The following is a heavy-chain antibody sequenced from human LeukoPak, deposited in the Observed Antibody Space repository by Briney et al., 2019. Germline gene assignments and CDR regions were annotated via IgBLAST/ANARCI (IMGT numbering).Heavy chain of an antibody. J-gene: IGHJ4*02. Sequence: GGSLRFSCAASGFTFSNYAMNWVRQAPGKGLEWVSHISRSTSSIYYTDSVKGRFTISRDNAKNSLYLQMNSLRAEDTAVYYCARGGYHAYYLDYWGQGSLVTVSS. CDR1: GFTFSNYA. CDR2: ISRSTSSI. V-gene: IGHV3-48*01. D-gene: IGHD5-18*01. CDR3: ARGGYHAYYLDY.